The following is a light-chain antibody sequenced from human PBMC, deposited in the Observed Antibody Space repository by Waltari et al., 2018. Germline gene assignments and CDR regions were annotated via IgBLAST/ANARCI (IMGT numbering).Light chain of an antibody. CDR1: QTVSSN. Sequence: EIVVTQSPATLSVSPGERATLSCRASQTVSSNFAWYQQKPGQAPRLLIYGSSLRATGVPARFSGSGSGTEFTLTIGSLQSEDFAVYYCQQYDSWPRTFGQGTKVEIK. J-gene: IGKJ1*01. V-gene: IGKV3-15*01. CDR3: QQYDSWPRT. CDR2: GSS.